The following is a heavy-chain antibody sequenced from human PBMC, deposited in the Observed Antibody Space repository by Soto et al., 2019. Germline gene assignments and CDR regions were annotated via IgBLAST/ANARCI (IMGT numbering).Heavy chain of an antibody. CDR1: GGSVSSGSHY. CDR3: ARDRKRGFSGYDFDC. CDR2: IYYSGST. D-gene: IGHD5-12*01. V-gene: IGHV4-61*01. Sequence: QVQLQESGPGLVKPSETLSLTCAVSGGSVSSGSHYWSWIRQPPGKGLEWIASIYYSGSTSYNPSLNSRVNRSLDTSKNQFSLRLTSVTAADTAVYYCARDRKRGFSGYDFDCWGQGTLVTVSS. J-gene: IGHJ4*02.